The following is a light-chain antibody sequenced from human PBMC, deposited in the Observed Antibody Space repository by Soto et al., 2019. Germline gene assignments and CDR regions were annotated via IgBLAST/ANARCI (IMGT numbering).Light chain of an antibody. CDR3: QQYNNWPRT. CDR1: QSVSSN. CDR2: GAS. V-gene: IGKV3-15*01. Sequence: EIVMTQSPATLSVSPGERATVSCRASQSVSSNLACYQQKPGQAPRLLIYGASTRATGIPARCSGSRSGTQFTVTIGSLQSEDFAVYYCQQYNNWPRTLGQGTKLEIK. J-gene: IGKJ2*01.